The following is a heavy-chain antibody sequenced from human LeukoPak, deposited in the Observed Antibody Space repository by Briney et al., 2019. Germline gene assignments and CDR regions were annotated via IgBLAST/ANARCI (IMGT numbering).Heavy chain of an antibody. D-gene: IGHD1/OR15-1a*01. V-gene: IGHV1-69*13. J-gene: IGHJ4*02. Sequence: ASVKVSCKASGGTFSSYAISWVRQAPGQGLEWMGGIIPIFGTANYAQKFQGRVTITADESTSTAYMELSSLRSEDTAVYYCARGVDRYNWNSYYWGQGTLVTVSS. CDR2: IIPIFGTA. CDR1: GGTFSSYA. CDR3: ARGVDRYNWNSYY.